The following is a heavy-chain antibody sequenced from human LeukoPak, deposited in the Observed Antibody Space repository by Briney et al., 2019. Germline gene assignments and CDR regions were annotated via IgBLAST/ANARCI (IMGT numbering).Heavy chain of an antibody. Sequence: GGSLRLSCAVSGFAFGSEAMSWVRQSPARGLEWVASISPGGGTTYYADYVKGRFTISRDNSKNSLFVQMNSLRAEDTAVYYCAKDRGYTSGHELFDYRGQGTLVTVSS. CDR2: ISPGGGTT. CDR3: AKDRGYTSGHELFDY. CDR1: GFAFGSEA. J-gene: IGHJ4*02. V-gene: IGHV3-23*01. D-gene: IGHD5-18*01.